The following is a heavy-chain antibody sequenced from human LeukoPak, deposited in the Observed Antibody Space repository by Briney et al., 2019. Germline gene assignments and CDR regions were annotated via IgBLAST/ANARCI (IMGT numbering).Heavy chain of an antibody. J-gene: IGHJ6*03. CDR2: INPNSGGT. V-gene: IGHV1-2*02. Sequence: ASVKVSCKASGYTFSVYYIHWVRQAPGQGLEWMGWINPNSGGTKYAQKFQGRVTMTRDTSISTAYMELSRPRSDDSAVYYCARAAGTEYYYYYYMDVWGKGTTVTVSS. D-gene: IGHD6-13*01. CDR3: ARAAGTEYYYYYYMDV. CDR1: GYTFSVYY.